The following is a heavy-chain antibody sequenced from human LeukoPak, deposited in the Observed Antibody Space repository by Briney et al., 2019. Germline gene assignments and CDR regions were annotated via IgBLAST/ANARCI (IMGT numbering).Heavy chain of an antibody. D-gene: IGHD6-13*01. Sequence: GGSLRLSCAASGFTFSSYGMSWVRQAPGKGLEWVSAISGSGGSTNYADSVKGRFTISRDNSKNTLCLQMNRLRAEDTAVYYCAKVPLIAAPKHFDYWGQGTLVTVSS. V-gene: IGHV3-23*01. CDR1: GFTFSSYG. J-gene: IGHJ4*02. CDR2: ISGSGGST. CDR3: AKVPLIAAPKHFDY.